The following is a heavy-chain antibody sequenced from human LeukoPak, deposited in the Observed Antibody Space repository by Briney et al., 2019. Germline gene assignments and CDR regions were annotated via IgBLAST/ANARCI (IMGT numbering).Heavy chain of an antibody. CDR1: GFTFSSYS. V-gene: IGHV3-21*01. J-gene: IGHJ1*01. D-gene: IGHD1-26*01. CDR3: AREGSGRGFQH. CDR2: ISSSSSYI. Sequence: GGSLRLSCAASGFTFSSYSMNWVRQAPGKGLEWVSSISSSSSYIYYADSVKGRFTISRDNAKNSLYLQMNSLRAEDTAVYYCAREGSGRGFQHWGQGTLVTVSS.